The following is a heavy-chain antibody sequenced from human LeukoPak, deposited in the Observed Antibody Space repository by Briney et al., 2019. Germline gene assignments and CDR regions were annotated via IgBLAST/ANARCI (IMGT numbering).Heavy chain of an antibody. Sequence: PGGSLRLSCAASGFTFSSYGMHWVRQAPGKGLEWVAVIWYDGCNKYYADSVKGRFTISRDNSKNTLYLQMNSLRAEDTAVYYCARDPRYCSSTSCYTYNWFDPWGQGTLVTVSS. V-gene: IGHV3-33*01. CDR1: GFTFSSYG. D-gene: IGHD2-2*01. CDR3: ARDPRYCSSTSCYTYNWFDP. J-gene: IGHJ5*02. CDR2: IWYDGCNK.